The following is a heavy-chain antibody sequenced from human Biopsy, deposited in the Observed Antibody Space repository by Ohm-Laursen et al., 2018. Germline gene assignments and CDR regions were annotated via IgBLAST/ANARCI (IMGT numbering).Heavy chain of an antibody. D-gene: IGHD5-24*01. Sequence: PSQTLSLTCTVSGGSISNNNYYWGWIRQPAGKGLEWIGRIYSSGGTKYNPSLKSRVTMSVNTSKKQFSLRLSSVTAADTAVYYCASAGYNPDWNFDLWGRGTRVTVSS. J-gene: IGHJ2*01. V-gene: IGHV4-61*02. CDR2: IYSSGGT. CDR3: ASAGYNPDWNFDL. CDR1: GGSISNNNYY.